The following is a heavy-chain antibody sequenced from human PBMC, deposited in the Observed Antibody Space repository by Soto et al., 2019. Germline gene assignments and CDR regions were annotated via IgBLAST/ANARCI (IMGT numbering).Heavy chain of an antibody. CDR2: IYYSGST. CDR3: ASLLGVVTTLSWFDP. V-gene: IGHV4-61*01. Sequence: KPSETLSLTCTVSGGSVSSGSYYWSWIRQPPGKGLEWIGYIYYSGSTNYTPSLKSRVTISVDTSKNQFSLKLSSVTAADTAVYSCASLLGVVTTLSWFDPWGQGTLVTVSS. CDR1: GGSVSSGSYY. D-gene: IGHD2-15*01. J-gene: IGHJ5*02.